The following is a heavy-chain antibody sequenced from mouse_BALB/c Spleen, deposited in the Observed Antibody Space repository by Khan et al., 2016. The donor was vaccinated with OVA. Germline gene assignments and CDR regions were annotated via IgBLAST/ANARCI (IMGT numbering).Heavy chain of an antibody. V-gene: IGHV1S137*01. CDR2: ISTYYGDV. CDR1: GYTFTDFT. Sequence: QIQLVQSGAELVRPGVSVKISCKGSGYTFTDFTIHWVKQSHALSLEWIGVISTYYGDVTYNQKFKGKATMTVDKSSSTTYMELARLTSEDSAIFTCKRGAGGSRFAYWGQGTLVTVSA. J-gene: IGHJ3*01. CDR3: KRGAGGSRFAY.